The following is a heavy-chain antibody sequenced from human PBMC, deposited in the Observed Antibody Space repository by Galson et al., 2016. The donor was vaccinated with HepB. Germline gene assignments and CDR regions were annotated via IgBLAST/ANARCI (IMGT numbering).Heavy chain of an antibody. Sequence: LRLSCAASGFNFRDFYMMWIRQAPGKRLEWVSYISSSGSGMDYADSVGGRFTVSRDNGQNSLFLHMNNLRAEDTAIYYCPRDLRSGYDSGIDPWGQGTLVTVSS. CDR3: PRDLRSGYDSGIDP. CDR2: ISSSGSGM. V-gene: IGHV3-11*01. CDR1: GFNFRDFY. D-gene: IGHD5-12*01. J-gene: IGHJ5*02.